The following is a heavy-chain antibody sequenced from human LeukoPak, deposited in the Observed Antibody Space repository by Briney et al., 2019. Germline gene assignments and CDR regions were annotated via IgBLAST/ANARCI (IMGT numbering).Heavy chain of an antibody. D-gene: IGHD4/OR15-4a*01. CDR2: ISSDGINK. Sequence: GRSLRLSCAASGFTFSSYDIHCVREAPGKGLEWVALISSDGINKYFADSVQGRFTISTDNSKNTPYLQMNSLRPEDTAVYYCAKCCPMDVWGQGTTVTVSS. CDR3: AKCCPMDV. V-gene: IGHV3-30*18. CDR1: GFTFSSYD. J-gene: IGHJ6*02.